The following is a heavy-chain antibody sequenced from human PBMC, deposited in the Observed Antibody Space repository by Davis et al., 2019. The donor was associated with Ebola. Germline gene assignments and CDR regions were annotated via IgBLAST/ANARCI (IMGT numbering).Heavy chain of an antibody. J-gene: IGHJ6*04. CDR2: INPNSGGT. CDR1: GYTFTGYY. D-gene: IGHD4-23*01. Sequence: ASVKVSCKASGYTFTGYYMHWVRQAPGQGLEWMGRINPNSGGTNYAQKFQGRVTMTRDTSISTAYMELSRLRSDDTAVYYCATTTVVTPPYYGMDVWGKGTTVTVSS. CDR3: ATTTVVTPPYYGMDV. V-gene: IGHV1-2*06.